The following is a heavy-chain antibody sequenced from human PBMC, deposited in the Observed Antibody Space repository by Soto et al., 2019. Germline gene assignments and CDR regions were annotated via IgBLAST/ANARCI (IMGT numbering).Heavy chain of an antibody. CDR3: AKDRPSGYSLTAPKGDWFDP. CDR2: ITDTGDDT. CDR1: GFTFSDYA. D-gene: IGHD5-12*01. Sequence: GGSLRLSCTASGFTFSDYAMTWVRQAPGKGLEWVSTITDTGDDTYYSDSVKGRFTISRDNSRNTLYLRMNSLRAEDTALYSCAKDRPSGYSLTAPKGDWFDPWGRGTLVTVSS. J-gene: IGHJ5*02. V-gene: IGHV3-23*01.